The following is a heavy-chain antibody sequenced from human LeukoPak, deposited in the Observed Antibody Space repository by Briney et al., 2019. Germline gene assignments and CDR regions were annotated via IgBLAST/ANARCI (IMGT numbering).Heavy chain of an antibody. Sequence: PGGTLRLSCATSGFIFSHHGMNWVRQAPGKWLEWVSGISGSGGNTYYADCVKGRFTISRDNSKNTLYLQMNSLRAEDTAVYYCARGAFGGVPDAFDIWGQGTMVTVSS. CDR3: ARGAFGGVPDAFDI. J-gene: IGHJ3*02. D-gene: IGHD3-16*01. V-gene: IGHV3-23*01. CDR2: ISGSGGNT. CDR1: GFIFSHHG.